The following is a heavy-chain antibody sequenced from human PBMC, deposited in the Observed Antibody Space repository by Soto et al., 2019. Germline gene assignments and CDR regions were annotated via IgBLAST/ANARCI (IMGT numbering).Heavy chain of an antibody. CDR3: ARGRYDFWSGQLFDY. CDR2: IYYSGST. V-gene: IGHV4-59*01. D-gene: IGHD3-3*01. J-gene: IGHJ4*02. CDR1: GGSISSYY. Sequence: PSETLSLTCTVSGGSISSYYWSWIRQPPGKGLEWIGYIYYSGSTNYNPSLKSRVTISVDTSKNQFSLKLSSVTAADTAVYYCARGRYDFWSGQLFDYWGQGTLVTVSS.